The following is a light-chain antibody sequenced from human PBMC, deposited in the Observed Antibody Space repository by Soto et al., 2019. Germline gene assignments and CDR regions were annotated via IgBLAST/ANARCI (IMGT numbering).Light chain of an antibody. V-gene: IGKV2-28*01. CDR1: QSLLHRNGYNY. CDR3: MQSLHIPWT. CDR2: LGS. Sequence: DIVMTQSPFSLPVTPGEPASISCRSSQSLLHRNGYNYLDWYMQKTGQSPQLVIYLGSNRASRVPDRFSDSGSGTDFTLKISRVEAEDVGVFCCMQSLHIPWTFDQGTLVEIK. J-gene: IGKJ1*01.